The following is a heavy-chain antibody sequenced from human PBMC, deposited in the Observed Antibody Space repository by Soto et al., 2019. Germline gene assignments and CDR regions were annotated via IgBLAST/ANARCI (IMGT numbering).Heavy chain of an antibody. V-gene: IGHV5-51*01. CDR1: GYKFIDYW. CDR2: IYPGDFDI. D-gene: IGHD2-15*01. Sequence: GESLKISCKGSGYKFIDYWIGWVRQVPGKGLEWVGIIYPGDFDIKYGPSFQGQVTISADKSITTAYLQWSSLKASDTAIYYCARAYSGEYFGGHNDYFAFRRRGSLDTVSS. J-gene: IGHJ4*02. CDR3: ARAYSGEYFGGHNDYFAF.